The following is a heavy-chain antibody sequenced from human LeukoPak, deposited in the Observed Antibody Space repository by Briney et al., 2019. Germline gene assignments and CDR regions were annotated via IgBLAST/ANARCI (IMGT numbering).Heavy chain of an antibody. Sequence: GASLQISCQGSGSRFTSYWIGWVRQMPGKDLEWVGTIYPGDSETKYSPSFEGRVTISVDKPITTAYLQWSSLKASDTAMYFCARHGWGWSGYNYYMDVWGKGTTVTVSS. CDR2: IYPGDSET. D-gene: IGHD3-3*01. J-gene: IGHJ6*03. CDR1: GSRFTSYW. V-gene: IGHV5-51*01. CDR3: ARHGWGWSGYNYYMDV.